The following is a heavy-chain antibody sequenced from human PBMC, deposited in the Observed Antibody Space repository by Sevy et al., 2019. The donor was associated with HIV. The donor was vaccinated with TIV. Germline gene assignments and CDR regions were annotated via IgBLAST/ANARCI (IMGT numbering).Heavy chain of an antibody. CDR2: IWYDGSNK. V-gene: IGHV3-33*01. D-gene: IGHD2-15*01. J-gene: IGHJ4*02. CDR1: GFTFSSYG. Sequence: GGSLRLSCAASGFTFSSYGMHWVRQAPGKGLEWVAVIWYDGSNKYYADSVKGRFTISRDNSKNTLYLQMNSLRADDTAVYYCARDEEYCSGGSCPTDYWGQGTLVTVSS. CDR3: ARDEEYCSGGSCPTDY.